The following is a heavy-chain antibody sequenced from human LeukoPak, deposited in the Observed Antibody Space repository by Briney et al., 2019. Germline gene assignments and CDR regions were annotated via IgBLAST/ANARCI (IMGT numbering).Heavy chain of an antibody. CDR2: ISAYNGNT. J-gene: IGHJ4*02. V-gene: IGHV1-18*01. D-gene: IGHD1-1*01. CDR1: GYTFTSYG. CDR3: ARDRLNPGGACLDY. Sequence: ASVKVSCKASGYTFTSYGISWVRQAPGQGLEWMGWISAYNGNTNYAQKLQGRVTMTTDTSTSTAYMELRRLRSDDTDVYYCARDRLNPGGACLDYWGQGTLVTVSS.